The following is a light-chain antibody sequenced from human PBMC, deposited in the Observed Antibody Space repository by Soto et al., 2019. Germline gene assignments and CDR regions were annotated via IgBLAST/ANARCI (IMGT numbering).Light chain of an antibody. Sequence: DIQLTQSPSFLSASVGDRVTITCRASQGISSYLAWYQQKPGKAPKLLIYAASTLQSGVPSRFSGSGYGTEFTLTISSLQPEDFASYYCHQLFSYPLFTFGPGTKVDIK. V-gene: IGKV1-9*01. CDR2: AAS. CDR3: HQLFSYPLFT. J-gene: IGKJ3*01. CDR1: QGISSY.